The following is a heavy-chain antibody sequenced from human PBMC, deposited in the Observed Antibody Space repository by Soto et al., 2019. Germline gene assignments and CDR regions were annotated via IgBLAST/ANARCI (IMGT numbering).Heavy chain of an antibody. D-gene: IGHD2-2*01. J-gene: IGHJ6*02. CDR1: GYTFVSHG. CDR3: ARVSSSIVVVPDYGMDV. V-gene: IGHV1-18*04. Sequence: ASVKVSCKASGYTFVSHGFSWVRQAPGQGFEWMGWISVKSGDTQYAQNVRGRVTMTTDTSTSTAYMEMRSLGSDDTAVYYCARVSSSIVVVPDYGMDVWGQGTTVTVSS. CDR2: ISVKSGDT.